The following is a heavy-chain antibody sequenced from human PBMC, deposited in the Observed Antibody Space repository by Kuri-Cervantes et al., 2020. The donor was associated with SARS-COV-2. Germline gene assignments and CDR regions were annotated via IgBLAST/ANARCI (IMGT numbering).Heavy chain of an antibody. CDR3: AKEYSGSWGYGY. Sequence: GGSLRLSCAASGFTFSSYGMHWVRQAPGKGLEWVAVISYDGSNKCYADSVKGRFTISRDNSKNTLYLQMNSLRAEDTAVYYCAKEYSGSWGYGYWGQGTLVTVSS. D-gene: IGHD1-26*01. J-gene: IGHJ4*02. V-gene: IGHV3-30*18. CDR1: GFTFSSYG. CDR2: ISYDGSNK.